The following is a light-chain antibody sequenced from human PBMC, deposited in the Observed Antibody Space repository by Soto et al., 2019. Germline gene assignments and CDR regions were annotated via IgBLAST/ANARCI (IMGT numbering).Light chain of an antibody. CDR3: SSYADTADV. Sequence: QSVLTQPPSASGSPGQSVTISCTGTSSDIGGYNFVSWYQQHPGKAPKLMIDEVNKRPSGVPDRFSGSKSGNTASLTVSGLQAEDEADYYCSSYADTADVFGTGTTATVL. J-gene: IGLJ1*01. CDR2: EVN. CDR1: SSDIGGYNF. V-gene: IGLV2-8*01.